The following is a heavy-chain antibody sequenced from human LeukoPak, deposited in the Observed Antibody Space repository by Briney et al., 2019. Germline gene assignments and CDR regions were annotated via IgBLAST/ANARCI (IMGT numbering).Heavy chain of an antibody. CDR1: GFTFSSYA. J-gene: IGHJ4*02. Sequence: PARSLRLACAAAGFTFSSYAMNWVRHAATHWLEWVSAISGSGGSTYYADSVKGRFTISRDNSKNTLYLQMNSLRAEDTAVYYCAKTVSHFDYWGQGTLVTASS. CDR2: ISGSGGST. D-gene: IGHD4-17*01. V-gene: IGHV3-23*01. CDR3: AKTVSHFDY.